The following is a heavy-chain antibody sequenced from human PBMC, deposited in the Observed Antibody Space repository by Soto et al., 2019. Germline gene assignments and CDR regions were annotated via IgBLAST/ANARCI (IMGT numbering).Heavy chain of an antibody. J-gene: IGHJ3*02. CDR3: ARDRGYQLLIGYDAFDI. CDR1: GGTFSSYA. D-gene: IGHD2-2*01. V-gene: IGHV1-69*06. CDR2: IIPIFGTA. Sequence: SVKVSCKASGGTFSSYAISWVRQAPGQGLEWMGGIIPIFGTANYAQKFQGRVTITADKSTSTAYMELSSLRSEDTAVYYCARDRGYQLLIGYDAFDIWGQGTMVTVSS.